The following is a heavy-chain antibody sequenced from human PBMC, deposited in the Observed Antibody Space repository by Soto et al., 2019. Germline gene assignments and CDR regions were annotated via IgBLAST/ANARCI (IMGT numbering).Heavy chain of an antibody. V-gene: IGHV1-69*12. CDR2: IIPMFGTA. D-gene: IGHD3-10*02. CDR3: ARDLRSGNYYFYCGMDV. J-gene: IGHJ6*02. CDR1: GGTFSNYA. Sequence: QVQLVQSGAEVKKPGSSVKVSCKTSGGTFSNYAISWVRQAPGQGLEWMGGIIPMFGTANYAQRFQGRVTISADESTSTAYMELTSLRSEDTAVYYCARDLRSGNYYFYCGMDVWGQGTTVTVSS.